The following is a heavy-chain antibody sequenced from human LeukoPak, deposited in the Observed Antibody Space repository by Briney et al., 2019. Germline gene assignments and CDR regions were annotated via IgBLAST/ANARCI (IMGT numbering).Heavy chain of an antibody. CDR3: ARDVSPHPVITTATLWYNWFDP. D-gene: IGHD3-10*01. J-gene: IGHJ5*02. CDR2: IIPIFGTA. V-gene: IGHV1-69*05. Sequence: GASVKVSCKASGGTFSSYAISWVRQAPGQGLEWMGGIIPIFGTANYAQKFQGRVTITTDESTSTAYMELSSLRSEDTAVYYCARDVSPHPVITTATLWYNWFDPWGQGTLVTVSS. CDR1: GGTFSSYA.